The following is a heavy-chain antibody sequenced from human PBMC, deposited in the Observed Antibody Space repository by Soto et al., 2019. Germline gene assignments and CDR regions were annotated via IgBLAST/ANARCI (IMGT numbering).Heavy chain of an antibody. V-gene: IGHV4-30-4*08. CDR3: ARGRGYSYGLDP. CDR1: GVSISSGGYY. CDR2: ISYSGTT. D-gene: IGHD5-18*01. J-gene: IGHJ5*02. Sequence: PSETLSLTCTVSGVSISSGGYYWSWIRQPPGEGLEWIGFISYSGTTSYSPSLKSRLAISLDTSKNQFSLSLSSVTAADTAVYYCARGRGYSYGLDPWGQGTLVTVSS.